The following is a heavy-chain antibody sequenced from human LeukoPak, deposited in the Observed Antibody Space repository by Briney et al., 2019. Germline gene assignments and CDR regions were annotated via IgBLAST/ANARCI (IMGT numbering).Heavy chain of an antibody. D-gene: IGHD6-6*01. CDR3: ASTYSSSSYYYYMDV. V-gene: IGHV1-69*05. J-gene: IGHJ6*03. Sequence: SVTVSFTASGGTFSSYAISWVRHAPGQGLEWMGGIIPIFGTANYAQKFQGRVTITTDESTSTAYMELSSLRSEDTAVYYCASTYSSSSYYYYMDVWGKGTTVTVSS. CDR2: IIPIFGTA. CDR1: GGTFSSYA.